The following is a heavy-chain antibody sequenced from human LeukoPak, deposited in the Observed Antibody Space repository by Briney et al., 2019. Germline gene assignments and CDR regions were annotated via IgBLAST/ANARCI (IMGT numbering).Heavy chain of an antibody. Sequence: ASVKVSCTASGYYFTVYYMHWVRQAPGQGLEWMGWINPNSGDTYYAQKFQGRLTMTRDTSISTAYMELSSLRSDDTAVYYCARSDGHCSSTSCYDNWFDPWGQGTLVTVSS. CDR2: INPNSGDT. CDR1: GYYFTVYY. V-gene: IGHV1-2*02. J-gene: IGHJ5*02. CDR3: ARSDGHCSSTSCYDNWFDP. D-gene: IGHD2-2*01.